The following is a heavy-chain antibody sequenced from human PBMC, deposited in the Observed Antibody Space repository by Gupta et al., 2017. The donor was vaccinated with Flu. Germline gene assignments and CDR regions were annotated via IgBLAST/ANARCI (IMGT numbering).Heavy chain of an antibody. CDR2: TIPILGTA. D-gene: IGHD1-1*01. J-gene: IGHJ3*02. V-gene: IGHV1-69*01. Sequence: NWVRQAPGQGLEWVGGTIPILGTAEYAQKFQGRVTIIADESTNTAYMELSSLRSEDTAVYYCARVFPRYNWNDKDAFDIWGQGTRVTVSS. CDR3: ARVFPRYNWNDKDAFDI.